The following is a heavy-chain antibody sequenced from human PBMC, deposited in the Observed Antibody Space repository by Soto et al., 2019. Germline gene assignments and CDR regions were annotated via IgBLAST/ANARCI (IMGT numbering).Heavy chain of an antibody. D-gene: IGHD2-15*01. Sequence: GGSLRLSCAASGFTFISYSMNWVRQAPGKGLEWVSSISSSSSYIYYADSVKGRFTISRDNAKNSLYLQMNSLRAEDTAVYYCARDRGYCSGGSCYSGDYGMDVWGQGTTVTVSS. J-gene: IGHJ6*02. V-gene: IGHV3-21*01. CDR1: GFTFISYS. CDR3: ARDRGYCSGGSCYSGDYGMDV. CDR2: ISSSSSYI.